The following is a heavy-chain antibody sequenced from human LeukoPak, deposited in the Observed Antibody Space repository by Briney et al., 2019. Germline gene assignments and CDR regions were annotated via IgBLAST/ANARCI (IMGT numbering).Heavy chain of an antibody. CDR2: IYSGGST. J-gene: IGHJ4*02. Sequence: SGGSLRLSCAASGFTFSSYAMSWVRQAPGKGLEWVSVIYSGGSTYYADSVKGRFTISRDNSKNTLYLQMNSLRAEDTAVYYCARTPDLVYFDYWGQGTLVTVSS. CDR3: ARTPDLVYFDY. D-gene: IGHD6-6*01. V-gene: IGHV3-53*01. CDR1: GFTFSSYA.